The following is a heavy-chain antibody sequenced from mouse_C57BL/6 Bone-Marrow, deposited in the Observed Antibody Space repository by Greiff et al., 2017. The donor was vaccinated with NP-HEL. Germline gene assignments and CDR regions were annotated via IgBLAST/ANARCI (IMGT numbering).Heavy chain of an antibody. CDR3: ARGGLHYAMDD. J-gene: IGHJ4*01. CDR1: EYEFPSHD. V-gene: IGHV5-2*01. D-gene: IGHD2-2*01. CDR2: INSDGGST. Sequence: DVKLVESGGGLVQPGESLKLSCESNEYEFPSHDMSWVRKTPEKRLELVADINSDGGSTYYPDTMGRRFIISRDNTRKTLYLRMSILRSEDTALYYCARGGLHYAMDDWGQGTSVTVSS.